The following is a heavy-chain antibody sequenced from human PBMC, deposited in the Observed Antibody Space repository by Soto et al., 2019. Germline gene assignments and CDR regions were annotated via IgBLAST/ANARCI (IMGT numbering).Heavy chain of an antibody. CDR2: IYYSGST. D-gene: IGHD4-17*01. CDR3: ASQDYGGIPLSY. Sequence: QVQLQESGPGLVKPSETLYLTCTVSGGSISSYYWSWIRQPPGKGLEWIGYIYYSGSTNYNPSLKSRVTISVDTSKNQFSLKLSSVTAADTAVYYCASQDYGGIPLSYWGQGTLVTVSS. CDR1: GGSISSYY. V-gene: IGHV4-59*01. J-gene: IGHJ4*02.